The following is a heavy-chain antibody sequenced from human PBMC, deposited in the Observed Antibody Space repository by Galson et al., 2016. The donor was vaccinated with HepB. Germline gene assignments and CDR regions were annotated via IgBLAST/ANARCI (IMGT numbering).Heavy chain of an antibody. CDR1: GDSISSSSYY. CDR3: ARHGPVTTHFY. J-gene: IGHJ4*02. D-gene: IGHD4-11*01. Sequence: LSLTCTVSGDSISSSSYYWGWLRQPPGKGLEWIGSFYSRGNTFHNPSLKSRVTLSIDTSKNQFSLNLNSVTAADTAVYYCARHGPVTTHFYWGQGTLVTVSS. V-gene: IGHV4-39*01. CDR2: FYSRGNT.